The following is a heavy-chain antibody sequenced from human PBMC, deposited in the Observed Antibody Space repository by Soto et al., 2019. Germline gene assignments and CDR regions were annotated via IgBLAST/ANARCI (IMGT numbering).Heavy chain of an antibody. V-gene: IGHV5-51*01. CDR2: IYPGDYDT. J-gene: IGHJ4*03. CDR1: GYSFTSYW. Sequence: GGSLRLSCKGSGYSFTSYWIGWVRQMPGKGLEWMGIIYPGDYDTRYSPSLQGQVTISTDKSISTAYLQWGSMKASDTAMYYCATTLTTGTTLGAFDLWGQGTLVTVSS. D-gene: IGHD1-1*01. CDR3: ATTLTTGTTLGAFDL.